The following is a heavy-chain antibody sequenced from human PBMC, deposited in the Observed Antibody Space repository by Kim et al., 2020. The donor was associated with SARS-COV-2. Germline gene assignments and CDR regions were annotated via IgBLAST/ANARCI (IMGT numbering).Heavy chain of an antibody. CDR1: GFTFSSYA. CDR2: ISYDGSNK. CDR3: ARDGYSSSPDPHNWFDP. D-gene: IGHD6-13*01. J-gene: IGHJ5*02. Sequence: GGSLRLSCAASGFTFSSYAMHWVRQAPGKGLEWVAVISYDGSNKYYADSVKGRFTISRDNSKNTLYLQMNSLRAEDTAVYYCARDGYSSSPDPHNWFDPWGQGTLVTVSS. V-gene: IGHV3-30*04.